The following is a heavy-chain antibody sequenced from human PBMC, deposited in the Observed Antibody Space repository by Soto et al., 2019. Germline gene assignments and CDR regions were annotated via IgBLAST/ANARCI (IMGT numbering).Heavy chain of an antibody. Sequence: QITLKESGPTLVKPTQTLTLTCTFSAFSLTTSGVGVGWIRQPPGKALEWLALIYWEDDRRYSRSLKSRLTNTKDTSKNQVGLKMTNMDPADTATYYCAHRTTPVTWWFDPWGQGTLVTVSS. CDR3: AHRTTPVTWWFDP. V-gene: IGHV2-5*02. D-gene: IGHD4-17*01. J-gene: IGHJ5*02. CDR1: AFSLTTSGVG. CDR2: IYWEDDR.